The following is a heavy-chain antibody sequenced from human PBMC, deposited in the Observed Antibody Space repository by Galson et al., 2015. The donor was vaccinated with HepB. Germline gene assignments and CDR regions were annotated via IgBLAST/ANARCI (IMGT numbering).Heavy chain of an antibody. Sequence: SVKVSCKASGGTFTSYGISWVRQAPGQGLEWMGWISAYNGNTNYAQKLQGRVTMTTDTSTSTAYMELRSLRSDDTAVYYCAVLVVPAFGAFDIWGQGTMVTVSS. D-gene: IGHD2-2*01. V-gene: IGHV1-18*04. CDR1: GGTFTSYG. CDR2: ISAYNGNT. CDR3: AVLVVPAFGAFDI. J-gene: IGHJ3*02.